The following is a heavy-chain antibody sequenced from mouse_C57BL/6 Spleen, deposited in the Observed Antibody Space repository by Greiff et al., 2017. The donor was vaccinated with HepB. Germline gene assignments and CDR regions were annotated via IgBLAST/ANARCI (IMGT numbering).Heavy chain of an antibody. D-gene: IGHD2-4*01. CDR2: IYPGDGDT. V-gene: IGHV1-82*01. CDR3: ARWDYDYVSYAMDY. Sequence: VQLQQPGPELVKPGASVKISCKASGYAFSSSWMNWVKQRPGKGLEWIGRIYPGDGDTNYNGKFKGKATLTADKSSSTAYMQLSSLTSEDSAVYFCARWDYDYVSYAMDYWGQGTSVTVSS. CDR1: GYAFSSSW. J-gene: IGHJ4*01.